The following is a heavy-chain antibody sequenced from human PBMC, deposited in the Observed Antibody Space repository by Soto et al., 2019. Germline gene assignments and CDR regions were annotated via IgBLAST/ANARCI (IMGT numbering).Heavy chain of an antibody. CDR3: ATLSFYDTDTPR. J-gene: IGHJ4*02. CDR1: GFTFSSYD. D-gene: IGHD3-9*01. Sequence: PGGSLRLSCAASGFTFSSYDMSWVRQAPGKGLEWVSAISGSGGSTYYADSVKGRFTISRDNSKNTLYLQMNSLRAEDTAVYYCATLSFYDTDTPRWGQGTLVTVSS. V-gene: IGHV3-23*01. CDR2: ISGSGGST.